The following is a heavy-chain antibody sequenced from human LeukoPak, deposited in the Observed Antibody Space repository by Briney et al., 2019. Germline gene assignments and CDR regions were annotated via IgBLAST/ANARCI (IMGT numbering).Heavy chain of an antibody. J-gene: IGHJ4*02. CDR1: GFTFSTYG. Sequence: PGGSLRLSCAASGFTFSTYGMSWVRQAPGKGLEWVSSISGGTTYYADSVKGRFTISRDSSKNTVSLQMNSLRAEDTAVYYCAKSVYHSGNYWGQGSLVTVSS. V-gene: IGHV3-23*01. CDR2: ISGGTT. CDR3: AKSVYHSGNY. D-gene: IGHD3-10*01.